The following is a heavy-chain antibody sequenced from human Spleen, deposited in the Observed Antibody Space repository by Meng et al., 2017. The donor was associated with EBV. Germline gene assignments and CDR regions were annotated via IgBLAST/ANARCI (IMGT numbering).Heavy chain of an antibody. CDR3: ASAYIYVFDY. J-gene: IGHJ4*02. D-gene: IGHD5-18*01. CDR2: LNPNSGGT. V-gene: IGHV1-2*06. CDR1: GYTFSTFG. Sequence: VKRWHAEARVKNRGPSWTGSCKAAGYTFSTFGITWVRQAPGQGLEWMGRLNPNSGGTNYAQNFQGRVTMTSDTSISTAYMALSGLTSDDTAVYYCASAYIYVFDYWGQGTLVTVSS.